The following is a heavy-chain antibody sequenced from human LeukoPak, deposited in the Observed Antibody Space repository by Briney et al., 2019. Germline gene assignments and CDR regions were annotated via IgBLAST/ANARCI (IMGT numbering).Heavy chain of an antibody. Sequence: PSETLSLTCTVSGGSISSSSYYWGWIRQPPGKGLEWIGSIYYSGSTYYNPSLKSRVTISVDTSKNQFSLKLSSVTAADTAVYYCARDQDSYGPYDAFDIWGQGTMVTVSS. V-gene: IGHV4-39*07. CDR1: GGSISSSSYY. CDR2: IYYSGST. J-gene: IGHJ3*02. CDR3: ARDQDSYGPYDAFDI. D-gene: IGHD5-18*01.